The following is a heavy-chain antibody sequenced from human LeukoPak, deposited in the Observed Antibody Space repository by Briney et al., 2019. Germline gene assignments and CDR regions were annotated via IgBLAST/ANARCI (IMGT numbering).Heavy chain of an antibody. CDR1: GGYIGSYY. CDR3: ARADGSGSYYTPLDY. CDR2: IYYSGIT. Sequence: SETLSLTCTVSGGYIGSYYWNWIRQPPGKGLEWIGYIYYSGITNYNPSLKSRVTISVDTSKNQFSLTLSSVTAADTAVYYCARADGSGSYYTPLDYWGPGTLVTVSS. J-gene: IGHJ4*02. V-gene: IGHV4-59*01. D-gene: IGHD3-10*01.